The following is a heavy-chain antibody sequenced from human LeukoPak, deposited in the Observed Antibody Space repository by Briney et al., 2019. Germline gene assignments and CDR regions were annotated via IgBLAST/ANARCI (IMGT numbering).Heavy chain of an antibody. CDR3: AREMGDTAMVNYYYGMDV. J-gene: IGHJ6*02. Sequence: ASVKVSRKASGGTFSSYAISWVRQAPGQGLEWMGGIIPIFGTANYAQKFQGRVTITADESTSTAYMELSSLRSEDTAVYYCAREMGDTAMVNYYYGMDVWGQGTTVTVSS. CDR2: IIPIFGTA. V-gene: IGHV1-69*13. CDR1: GGTFSSYA. D-gene: IGHD5-18*01.